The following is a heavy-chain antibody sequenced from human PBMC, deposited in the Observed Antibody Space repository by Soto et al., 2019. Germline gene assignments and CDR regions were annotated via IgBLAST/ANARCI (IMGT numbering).Heavy chain of an antibody. D-gene: IGHD3-10*01. CDR2: NFPGESRT. Sequence: GLVPPAPRKGLEWMGVNFPGESRTAYSPSFQGQVTISADNSINNAYLQWTSLLASDNAIYYCVRYGVRGNSYLGYYYYGMDVWGQGTTVTVPS. CDR3: VRYGVRGNSYLGYYYYGMDV. J-gene: IGHJ6*02. V-gene: IGHV5-51*01.